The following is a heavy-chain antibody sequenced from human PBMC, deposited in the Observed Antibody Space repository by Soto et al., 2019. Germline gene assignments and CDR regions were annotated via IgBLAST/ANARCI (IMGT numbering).Heavy chain of an antibody. J-gene: IGHJ6*02. Sequence: TSETLSLTCAVYGGSFSGYYWSWIRQPPGKGLEWIGEINHSGSTNYNPSLKSRVTISVDTSKNQFSLKLSSVTAADTAVYYCAASIVVVPYGMDVWGQGTTVTVSS. CDR3: AASIVVVPYGMDV. D-gene: IGHD2-2*01. CDR1: GGSFSGYY. CDR2: INHSGST. V-gene: IGHV4-34*01.